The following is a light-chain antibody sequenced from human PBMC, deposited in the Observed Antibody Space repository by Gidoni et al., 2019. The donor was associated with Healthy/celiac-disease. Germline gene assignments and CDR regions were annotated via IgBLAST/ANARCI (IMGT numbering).Light chain of an antibody. CDR2: LGS. Sequence: DIVMTQSPLSLPVTPGEPASISCRSSQSLLHSNGYIYLAWYLQKPGQSPQLLIYLGSNRASGVPDRLSGSGSGTDFTLKISRVEAEDVGVYYCMQALQTPVTFGQGTRLEIK. V-gene: IGKV2-28*01. CDR1: QSLLHSNGYIY. J-gene: IGKJ5*01. CDR3: MQALQTPVT.